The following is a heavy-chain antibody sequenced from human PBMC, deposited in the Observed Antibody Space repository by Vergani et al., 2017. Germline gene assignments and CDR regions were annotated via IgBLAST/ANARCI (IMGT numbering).Heavy chain of an antibody. V-gene: IGHV3-33*01. Sequence: QVQLVESGGGVVQPGRSLRLSCAASGFTFNQYGMHWVRQAPGKGLEWVAVTWYDGNNKQYADSVKGRFTISRDNSKSTMYLQMNSLRAEDTAVYYCACVGATWRGLDYWGQGTLVTVSS. CDR1: GFTFNQYG. CDR3: ACVGATWRGLDY. D-gene: IGHD1-26*01. J-gene: IGHJ4*02. CDR2: TWYDGNNK.